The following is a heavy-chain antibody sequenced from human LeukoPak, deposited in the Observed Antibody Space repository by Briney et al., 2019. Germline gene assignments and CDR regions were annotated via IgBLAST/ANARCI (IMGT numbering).Heavy chain of an antibody. Sequence: SETLSLTCTVSGGSISGSNFHWGWIRQPPGKGLEWIGSINYWGHTYYNPSLESRVTISVDTSKNQFSLKVSSVTAADTALYYCAPTYSYTGGGYDYWGQGTLVTVSS. J-gene: IGHJ4*02. V-gene: IGHV4-39*01. CDR3: APTYSYTGGGYDY. D-gene: IGHD5-18*01. CDR1: GGSISGSNFH. CDR2: INYWGHT.